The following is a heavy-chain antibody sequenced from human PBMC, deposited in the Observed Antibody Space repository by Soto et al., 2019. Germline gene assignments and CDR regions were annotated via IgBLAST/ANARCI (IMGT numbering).Heavy chain of an antibody. CDR2: ISGSDDRT. Sequence: SLRLSCVASGFTFSNYAMNWIRQAPGKGLEWVSSISGSDDRTFFADSVKGRFTISRDNSKDTVFLQMNNLRGEDTALYYCTKGGRGIDIFFDSWGQGTLVTVSS. CDR1: GFTFSNYA. J-gene: IGHJ4*02. CDR3: TKGGRGIDIFFDS. V-gene: IGHV3-23*01. D-gene: IGHD3-9*01.